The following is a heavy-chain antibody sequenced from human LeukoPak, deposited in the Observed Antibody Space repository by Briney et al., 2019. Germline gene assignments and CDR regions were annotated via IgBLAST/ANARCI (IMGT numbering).Heavy chain of an antibody. CDR3: ARRGTIDSGRPWN. CDR1: GGSINISDYY. D-gene: IGHD6-25*01. CDR2: NSGST. J-gene: IGHJ4*02. Sequence: SETLSLACTVSGGSINISDYYWGWIRQPPGKGLEWIGFNSGSTYYSPSLKSRVTISVDTSKNQFSLKVSSVTAADTAVYYCARRGTIDSGRPWNWGQGTLVTVSS. V-gene: IGHV4-39*01.